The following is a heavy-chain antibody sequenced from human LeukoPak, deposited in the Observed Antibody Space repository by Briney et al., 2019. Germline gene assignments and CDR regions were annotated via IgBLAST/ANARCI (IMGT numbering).Heavy chain of an antibody. D-gene: IGHD3-22*01. CDR3: ASSVYHTYYYDSSGYFDY. V-gene: IGHV1-2*06. Sequence: ASVKVSCKASGYTFTGYYMHWVRQAPGQGLEWMGRINPNSGGTNYAQKFQGRVTKTRDTSISTAYMELSRLRSDDTAVYYCASSVYHTYYYDSSGYFDYWGQGTLVTVSS. J-gene: IGHJ4*02. CDR2: INPNSGGT. CDR1: GYTFTGYY.